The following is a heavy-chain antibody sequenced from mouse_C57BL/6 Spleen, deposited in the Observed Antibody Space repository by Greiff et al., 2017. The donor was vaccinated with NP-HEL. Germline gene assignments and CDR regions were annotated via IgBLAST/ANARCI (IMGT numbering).Heavy chain of an antibody. CDR3: ARSYYYGSSWYFDV. V-gene: IGHV5-17*01. D-gene: IGHD1-1*01. Sequence: EVKLVESGGGLVKPGGSLKLSCAASGFTFSDYGMHWVRQAPEKGLEWVAYISSGSSTIYYADTVKGRFTFSRDNAKNTLFLQMTRLRSEDTAMYYCARSYYYGSSWYFDVWGTGTTVTVSS. J-gene: IGHJ1*03. CDR1: GFTFSDYG. CDR2: ISSGSSTI.